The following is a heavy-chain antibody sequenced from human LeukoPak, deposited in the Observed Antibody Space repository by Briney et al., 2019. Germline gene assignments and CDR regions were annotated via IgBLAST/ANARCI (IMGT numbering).Heavy chain of an antibody. V-gene: IGHV4-39*07. CDR3: ASVYDSSGYPFDY. Sequence: SETLSLTCTVSGGSISSSSYYWGWIRRPPGKGLEWIGSIYYSGSTYYNPSLKSRVTISVDTSKNQFSLKLSSVTAADTAVYYCASVYDSSGYPFDYWGQGTLVTVSS. CDR1: GGSISSSSYY. D-gene: IGHD3-22*01. J-gene: IGHJ4*02. CDR2: IYYSGST.